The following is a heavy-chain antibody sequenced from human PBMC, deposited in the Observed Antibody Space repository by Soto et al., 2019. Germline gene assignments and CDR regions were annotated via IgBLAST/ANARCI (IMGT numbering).Heavy chain of an antibody. Sequence: SVKVSCKASGYTFTGYYMHWVRQAPGQGLEWMGWINPNSGGTNYAQKFQGRVTMTRDTSISTAYMELSRLRSDDTAVYYCARDVGKRYYYYYYGMDVWGQGTTVTVSS. J-gene: IGHJ6*02. CDR3: ARDVGKRYYYYYYGMDV. V-gene: IGHV1-2*02. D-gene: IGHD4-17*01. CDR2: INPNSGGT. CDR1: GYTFTGYY.